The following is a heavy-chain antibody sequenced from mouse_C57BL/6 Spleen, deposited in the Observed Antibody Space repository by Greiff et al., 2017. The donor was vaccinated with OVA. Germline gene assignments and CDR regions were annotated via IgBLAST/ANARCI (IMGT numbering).Heavy chain of an antibody. J-gene: IGHJ1*03. CDR2: ISDGGSYT. V-gene: IGHV5-4*01. Sequence: EVHLVESGGGLVKPGGSLKLSCAASGFTFSSYAMSWVRQTPEKRLEWVATISDGGSYTYYPDNVKGRFTISRDNAKNNLYLQMSHLKSEDTAMYYCERVEGLFITTVVRYFDVWGTGTTVTVSS. D-gene: IGHD1-1*01. CDR3: ERVEGLFITTVVRYFDV. CDR1: GFTFSSYA.